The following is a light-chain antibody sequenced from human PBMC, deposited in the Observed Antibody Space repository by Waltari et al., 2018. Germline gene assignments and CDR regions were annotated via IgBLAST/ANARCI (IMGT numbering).Light chain of an antibody. CDR2: DVT. V-gene: IGLV2-14*01. J-gene: IGLJ3*02. CDR3: SSYTSSSTWV. Sequence: QSALTQPASVSGSPGQSITLSCTGTSSDVGGYNYVSWYQQHPGKAPKLMIYDVTKWPSGVSNRFSGSKSGNTASLTISGLQAEDEADYYCSSYTSSSTWVFGGGTKLTGL. CDR1: SSDVGGYNY.